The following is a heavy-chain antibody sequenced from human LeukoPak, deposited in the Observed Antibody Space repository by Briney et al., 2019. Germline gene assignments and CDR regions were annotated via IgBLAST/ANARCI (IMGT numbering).Heavy chain of an antibody. V-gene: IGHV3-21*01. CDR2: INYNGIYI. J-gene: IGHJ4*02. CDR3: ARIGPGRDGSNSFDQ. D-gene: IGHD5-24*01. Sequence: GGSLRLSCAASGLTFSSYDMTWVRQAPGKGLEYVSSINYNGIYIFSADSVKGRFTISRDNAKNSLYLEMNSLRVEDTACYYCARIGPGRDGSNSFDQWGQGTLVIVSS. CDR1: GLTFSSYD.